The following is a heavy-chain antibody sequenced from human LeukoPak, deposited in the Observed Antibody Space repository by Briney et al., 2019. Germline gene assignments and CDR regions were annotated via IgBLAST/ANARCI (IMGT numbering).Heavy chain of an antibody. CDR3: ARDSSSWYYFDY. CDR1: GFTFRYYA. D-gene: IGHD6-13*01. V-gene: IGHV3-30-3*01. CDR2: ISYDGSNK. Sequence: GGSLRLSCAASGFTFRYYAMHWVRQAPGKGLEWVAVISYDGSNKYYADSVKGRFTISRDNSKNTLYLQMNSLRAEDTAVYYCARDSSSWYYFDYWGQGTLVTVSS. J-gene: IGHJ4*02.